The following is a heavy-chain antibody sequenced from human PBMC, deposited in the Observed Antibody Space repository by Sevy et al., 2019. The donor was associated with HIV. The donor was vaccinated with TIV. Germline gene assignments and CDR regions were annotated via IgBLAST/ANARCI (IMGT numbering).Heavy chain of an antibody. D-gene: IGHD3-22*01. V-gene: IGHV3-43D*03. CDR2: ISWDGGST. CDR1: GFTFDDYA. CDR3: AKSPLPYDSSGYYPYYYYGMDV. Sequence: GGSLRLSCAASGFTFDDYAMHWVRQAPGKGLEWVSLISWDGGSTYYADSLKGRFTISRDNSKMSLYLQMNSLRAEDTALYYCAKSPLPYDSSGYYPYYYYGMDVWGQGTTVTVSS. J-gene: IGHJ6*02.